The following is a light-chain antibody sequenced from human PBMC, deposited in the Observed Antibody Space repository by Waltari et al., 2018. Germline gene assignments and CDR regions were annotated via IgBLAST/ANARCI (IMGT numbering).Light chain of an antibody. CDR3: LLFIGGGQLV. V-gene: IGLV7-43*01. CDR1: PGGVTTAYY. J-gene: IGLJ2*01. Sequence: QTVATQEPSLTVSPGGTVTLTCGFSPGGVTTAYYPNWFQQKPGQPPRPLIYFTSNKPSWTPARFSGSLLGGKAALTISGVQPDDEADYYCLLFIGGGQLVFGEGTKLTVL. CDR2: FTS.